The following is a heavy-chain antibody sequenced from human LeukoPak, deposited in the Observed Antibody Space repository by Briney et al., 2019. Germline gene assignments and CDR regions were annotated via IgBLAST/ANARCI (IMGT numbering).Heavy chain of an antibody. CDR2: IHYDGST. V-gene: IGHV4-59*02. Sequence: SQTLSLTCTVSGGSVSGYYWTWIRQPPGKGLEWIGYIHYDGSTNYNPSLKSRVTISVDTSKIQFSLKLSSVTAADTAIYYCASTGSFYGGNGPFDYWGQGTLVTVSS. J-gene: IGHJ4*02. D-gene: IGHD4-23*01. CDR1: GGSVSGYY. CDR3: ASTGSFYGGNGPFDY.